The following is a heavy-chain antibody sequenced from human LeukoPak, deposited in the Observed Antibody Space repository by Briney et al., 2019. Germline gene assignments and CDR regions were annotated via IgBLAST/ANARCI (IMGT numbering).Heavy chain of an antibody. Sequence: ASVKVSCKASGYTFTGYYMHWVRQAPGQGLEWMGGIIPIFGTANYAQKFQGRVTITTDESTSTAYMELSSLRSEDTAVYYCARDLKPRQLERLPAAFDIWGQGTMVTVSS. D-gene: IGHD1-1*01. CDR3: ARDLKPRQLERLPAAFDI. V-gene: IGHV1-69*05. CDR1: GYTFTGYY. J-gene: IGHJ3*02. CDR2: IIPIFGTA.